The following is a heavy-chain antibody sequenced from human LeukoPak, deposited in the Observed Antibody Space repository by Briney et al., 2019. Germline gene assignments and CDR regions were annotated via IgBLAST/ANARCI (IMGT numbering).Heavy chain of an antibody. CDR2: IKSKTDGGTT. CDR1: GFTFSNAW. V-gene: IGHV3-15*01. Sequence: GGSLRLSCAASGFTFSNAWMSWVRQAPGKGLEWVGRIKSKTDGGTTDYAAPVKGRFTVSRDDSKNTLYLQMNSLKTEDPAVYYCTTQADCSSTSCYGMDVWGQGTTVTVSS. CDR3: TTQADCSSTSCYGMDV. D-gene: IGHD2-2*01. J-gene: IGHJ6*02.